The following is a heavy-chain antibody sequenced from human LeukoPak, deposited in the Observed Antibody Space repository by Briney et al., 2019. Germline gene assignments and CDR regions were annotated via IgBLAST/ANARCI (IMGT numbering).Heavy chain of an antibody. CDR1: GFTVSSNY. Sequence: GGSLRLSCAASGFTVSSNYMGWVRQAPGKVLEWVSAIYSGGSTYYADSVKGRFTISRDNSKNTLYLEMNSLRAEDTAVYYCARASTDYYDSSGYLKYYFDYWGQGTLVTVSS. J-gene: IGHJ4*02. V-gene: IGHV3-53*01. D-gene: IGHD3-22*01. CDR3: ARASTDYYDSSGYLKYYFDY. CDR2: IYSGGST.